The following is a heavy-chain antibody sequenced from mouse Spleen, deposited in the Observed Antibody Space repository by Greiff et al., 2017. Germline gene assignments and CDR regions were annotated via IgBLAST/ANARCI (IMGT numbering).Heavy chain of an antibody. CDR3: SRLGLLRHSQYFDV. J-gene: IGHJ1*01. D-gene: IGHD1-1*01. Sequence: VQLQQSGPELVKPGASVKISCKASGYAFSSSWMNWVKQRPGKGLEWIGRINPGDGDTNYNGKFKGKATLTADKSSSTAYMQLSSLTSEDSAVXFCSRLGLLRHSQYFDVWGAGTTVTVSS. CDR1: GYAFSSSW. V-gene: IGHV1-82*01. CDR2: INPGDGDT.